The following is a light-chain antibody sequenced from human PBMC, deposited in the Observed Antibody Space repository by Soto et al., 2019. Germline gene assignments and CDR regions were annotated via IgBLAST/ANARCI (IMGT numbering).Light chain of an antibody. CDR3: AAWDDSPSGVV. J-gene: IGLJ2*01. Sequence: QSVLTQPPSASGTPGQRVTISCSGSSSNIGSNSVYWYQQLPGTAPKLLIYSNHQRPSGVPDRCSGSKSGTSASLAISGLRYEDEANYYCAAWDDSPSGVVFGGGTKLTVL. CDR1: SSNIGSNS. CDR2: SNH. V-gene: IGLV1-47*02.